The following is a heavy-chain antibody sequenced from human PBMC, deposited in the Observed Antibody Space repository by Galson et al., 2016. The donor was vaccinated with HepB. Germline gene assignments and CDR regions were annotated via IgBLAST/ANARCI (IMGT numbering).Heavy chain of an antibody. V-gene: IGHV3-74*01. J-gene: IGHJ4*02. CDR2: INPDGRTT. CDR1: GFNFRSYW. Sequence: SLRLSCAASGFNFRSYWMYWVRQVPGKGLVWVSQINPDGRTTTYADSVKGRFTISRDNAKNTLYPQMNSLRAEDTALYYCARDRYCVGDCWGQGTLVTVSS. CDR3: ARDRYCVGDC. D-gene: IGHD2-21*01.